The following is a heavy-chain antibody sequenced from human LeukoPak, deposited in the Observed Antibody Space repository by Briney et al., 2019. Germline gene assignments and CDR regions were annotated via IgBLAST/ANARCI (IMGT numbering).Heavy chain of an antibody. D-gene: IGHD2-15*01. CDR3: ARALGYCSGGSCTRGYNWFDP. CDR2: LYYDGRT. CDR1: GDSVSSSNYY. V-gene: IGHV4-39*01. J-gene: IGHJ5*02. Sequence: ETLSLTCTVFGDSVSSSNYYWAWFRQPPGKGLDWIGSLYYDGRTYYSPSLESRVTVSVDTSKNQFALKLTSVTAADTAVYYCARALGYCSGGSCTRGYNWFDPWGQGTLVTVPS.